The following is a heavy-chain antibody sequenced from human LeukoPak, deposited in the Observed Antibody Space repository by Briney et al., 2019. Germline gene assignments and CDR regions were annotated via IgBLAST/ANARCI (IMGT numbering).Heavy chain of an antibody. CDR2: IYHSGST. CDR1: GGSISSGGYS. CDR3: ARSLAYCGGDCYSSYFDY. V-gene: IGHV4-30-2*01. D-gene: IGHD2-21*02. J-gene: IGHJ4*02. Sequence: SQTLSLTCAVSGGSISSGGYSWSWIRQPPGKGLEWIGYIYHSGSTYYNPSLKSRVTISVDRSKNQFSLKLSSVTAADTAVYYCARSLAYCGGDCYSSYFDYWGQGTLVTVSS.